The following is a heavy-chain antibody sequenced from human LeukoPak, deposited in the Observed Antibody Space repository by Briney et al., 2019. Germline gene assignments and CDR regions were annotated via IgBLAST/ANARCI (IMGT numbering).Heavy chain of an antibody. Sequence: SQTLSLTYTVAAGSISSGDYYWSWIRQPPGKGLEWIGYIYYSGSTYYNPSLKSRVTISVDTSKNQFSLKLSSVTAADTAVYYCARLILWDSSGSQYYFDYWGQGTLVTVSS. D-gene: IGHD3-22*01. V-gene: IGHV4-30-4*08. CDR2: IYYSGST. CDR1: AGSISSGDYY. J-gene: IGHJ4*02. CDR3: ARLILWDSSGSQYYFDY.